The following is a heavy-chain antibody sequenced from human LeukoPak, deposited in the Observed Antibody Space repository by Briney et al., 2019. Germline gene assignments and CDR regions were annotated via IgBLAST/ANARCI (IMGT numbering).Heavy chain of an antibody. CDR3: AMGITCSSTSCSIFY. J-gene: IGHJ4*02. Sequence: PGGSLRLSCAASGFTFSSYWMSWVRQAPGKGPEWVANIKQDGSEKYYVDSVKGRFTISRDNAKNSLYLQMNSLRAEDTAVYYCAMGITCSSTSCSIFYWGQGTLVTVSS. CDR1: GFTFSSYW. V-gene: IGHV3-7*01. D-gene: IGHD2-2*01. CDR2: IKQDGSEK.